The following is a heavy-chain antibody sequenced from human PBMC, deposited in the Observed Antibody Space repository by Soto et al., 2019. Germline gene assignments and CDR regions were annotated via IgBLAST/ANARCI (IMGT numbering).Heavy chain of an antibody. CDR2: ISYSGST. Sequence: PGGSXRLSCAASGFTFSSYSMNGVRQAPGKGLEWIGYISYSGSTNYKPSLESRLIILVDTSKNQFSLKLGSVTAADTAVYYCGRVSGDPTYKIAAGPRNQAYGAQGTL. V-gene: IGHV4-59*01. J-gene: IGHJ4*02. CDR3: GRVSGDPTYKIAAGPRNQAY. CDR1: GFTFSSYS. D-gene: IGHD2-15*01.